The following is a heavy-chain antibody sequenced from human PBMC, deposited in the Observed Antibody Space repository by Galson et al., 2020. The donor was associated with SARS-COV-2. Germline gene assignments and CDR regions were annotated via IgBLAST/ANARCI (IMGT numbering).Heavy chain of an antibody. CDR1: GGSISSYY. CDR3: ARQRRVDIVATLDFDY. D-gene: IGHD5-12*01. Sequence: SETLSLTCTVSGGSISSYYWSWIRQPPGKGLEWIGYIYYSVSTNYNPSLKSRVTISVDTSKNQFSLKLSSVTAADTAVYYCARQRRVDIVATLDFDYWGQGTLVTVSS. J-gene: IGHJ4*02. CDR2: IYYSVST. V-gene: IGHV4-59*08.